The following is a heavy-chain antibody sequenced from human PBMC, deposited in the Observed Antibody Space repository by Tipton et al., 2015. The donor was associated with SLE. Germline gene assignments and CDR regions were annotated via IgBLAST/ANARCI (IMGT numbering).Heavy chain of an antibody. D-gene: IGHD6-6*01. V-gene: IGHV4-39*07. J-gene: IGHJ3*02. Sequence: TLSLTCTVSGGSISSSSYYWGWIRQPPGKGLEWIGSIYHSGSTYYNPSRKSRVTISVETSKNQFSLKLSSVTAADTAVYYCAKPSIAARGGWAFDIWGQGTMVTVSS. CDR3: AKPSIAARGGWAFDI. CDR1: GGSISSSSYY. CDR2: IYHSGST.